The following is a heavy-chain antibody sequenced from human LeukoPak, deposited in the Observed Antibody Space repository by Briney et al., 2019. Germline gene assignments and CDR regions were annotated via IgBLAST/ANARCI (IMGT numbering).Heavy chain of an antibody. D-gene: IGHD6-13*01. CDR3: ARGIAAAGTPLDY. Sequence: GGSLRLSCAASGFTFSSYAMHWVRQAPGKGLEYVSAISSNGGSTYYANSVKGRFTISRDNSKNTLYLQMGSLRAGDMAVYYCARGIAAAGTPLDYWGQGTLVTVSS. J-gene: IGHJ4*02. CDR2: ISSNGGST. CDR1: GFTFSSYA. V-gene: IGHV3-64*01.